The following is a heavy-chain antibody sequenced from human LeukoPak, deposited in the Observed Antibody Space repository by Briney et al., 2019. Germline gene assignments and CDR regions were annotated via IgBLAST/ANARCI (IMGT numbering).Heavy chain of an antibody. CDR3: AKGSRSSRPYYFDC. D-gene: IGHD6-6*01. J-gene: IGHJ4*02. V-gene: IGHV3-23*01. Sequence: GGSLRLSCAASGFTFSSYAMSWVRQAPGKGLEWVSAISGSGGSTYYADSVKGRFTISRDNSKNVLYLQMNSLRAEDTAMYYCAKGSRSSRPYYFDCWGQGALVTVSS. CDR2: ISGSGGST. CDR1: GFTFSSYA.